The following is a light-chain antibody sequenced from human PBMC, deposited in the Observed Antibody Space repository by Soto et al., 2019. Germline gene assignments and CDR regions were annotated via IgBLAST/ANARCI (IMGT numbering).Light chain of an antibody. V-gene: IGKV2-30*02. J-gene: IGKJ1*01. CDR3: MQGSHWPRT. CDR2: KVS. Sequence: EVVMTQSPLSLPVTLGQPASISCSSSQSLVHSDGNTYLNWFHQRPGQSPRRLIYKVSNRDSGVPDRFSGSGSGTDFTLRISRVEAEDVGVYYCMQGSHWPRTFGQGTRVEIK. CDR1: QSLVHSDGNTY.